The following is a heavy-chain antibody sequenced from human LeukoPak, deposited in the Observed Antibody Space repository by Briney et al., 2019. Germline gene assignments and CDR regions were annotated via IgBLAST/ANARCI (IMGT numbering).Heavy chain of an antibody. J-gene: IGHJ6*02. CDR2: ISYDGSNK. D-gene: IGHD4-17*01. CDR3: ARDRNDYGDYYYYGMDV. CDR1: GFTFSSYA. Sequence: GSLRLSCAATGFTFSSYALYWVRQAPGKGLEWVAVISYDGSNKYYADSVKGRFTISRDNSKNTLYLQMNSLRAEDTAVYYCARDRNDYGDYYYYGMDVWGQGTTVTVSS. V-gene: IGHV3-30*04.